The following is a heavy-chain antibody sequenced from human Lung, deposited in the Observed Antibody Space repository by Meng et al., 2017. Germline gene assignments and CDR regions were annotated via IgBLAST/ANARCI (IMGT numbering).Heavy chain of an antibody. V-gene: IGHV4-39*01. CDR1: GCSISSSSNH. CDR3: ARRVHDGRHYHYFDY. Sequence: QLQLQESGPGLVKPSETLSLTCTFSGCSISSSSNHWDWIRQPPGKRLEWIGSIYYSGATYYNPSLKSRVTMSVDTSKNQFSLRLSSVTAADTAVFYCARRVHDGRHYHYFDYWGQGALVTVSS. CDR2: IYYSGAT. J-gene: IGHJ4*02. D-gene: IGHD3-16*01.